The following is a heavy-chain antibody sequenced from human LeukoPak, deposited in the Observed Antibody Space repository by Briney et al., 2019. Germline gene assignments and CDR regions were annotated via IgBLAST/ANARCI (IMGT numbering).Heavy chain of an antibody. Sequence: PGDPLTLLCAVCGGLHRVYHEIGTRDPTEKAVEGIGEISHSGSPNYNPSLKSRVTISVDTSKNHFSLRLRSVTAAGTAVYYCARGYARFYYYYMDVWGKGTTVTVSS. CDR1: GGLHRVY. CDR3: ARGYARFYYYYMDV. J-gene: IGHJ6*03. V-gene: IGHV4-34*01. CDR2: ISHSGSP. D-gene: IGHD6-6*01.